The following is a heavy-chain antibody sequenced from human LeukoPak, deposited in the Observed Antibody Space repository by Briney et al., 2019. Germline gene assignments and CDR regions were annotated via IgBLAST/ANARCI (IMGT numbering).Heavy chain of an antibody. Sequence: PSETLSLTCTASGGSISSSSYYWGWIRQPPGKGLEWIGSIYYSGSTYYNPSLKSRVTISVDRSKNQFSLKLSSVTAADTAVYYCARSRNYYDSSGYYPDDAFDIWGQGTMVTVSS. D-gene: IGHD3-22*01. J-gene: IGHJ3*02. CDR2: IYYSGST. CDR3: ARSRNYYDSSGYYPDDAFDI. CDR1: GGSISSSSYY. V-gene: IGHV4-39*07.